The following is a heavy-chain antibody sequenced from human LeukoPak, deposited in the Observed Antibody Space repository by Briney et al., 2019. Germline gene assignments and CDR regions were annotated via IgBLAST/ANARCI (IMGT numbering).Heavy chain of an antibody. V-gene: IGHV3-72*01. CDR1: GFTFSDHY. D-gene: IGHD2-8*01. CDR3: ARQLCTNGVCYRHFDH. CDR2: TRNKANSYTT. J-gene: IGHJ4*02. Sequence: GGSLRLSCAASGFTFSDHYIDWVRQAPGKGLEWVGRTRNKANSYTTEYAASVKGRFTISRDDSKNSLYLQINSLKTEDTAVYYCARQLCTNGVCYRHFDHWGQGTLVTVSS.